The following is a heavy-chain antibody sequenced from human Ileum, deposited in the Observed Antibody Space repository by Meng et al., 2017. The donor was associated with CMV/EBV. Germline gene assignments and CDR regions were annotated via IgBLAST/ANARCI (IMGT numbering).Heavy chain of an antibody. CDR3: VRGGASGTMKYLDY. CDR2: ISASTSAI. D-gene: IGHD3-22*01. J-gene: IGHJ4*02. CDR1: GFNFNSYE. V-gene: IGHV3-48*03. Sequence: GESLKISCVASGFNFNSYEMNWVRHIPGRGLEWLSYISASTSAIYYAASVKGRFTISRDNVKNSLYLFMESLRADDTAIYYCVRGGASGTMKYLDYWGQGALVTVSS.